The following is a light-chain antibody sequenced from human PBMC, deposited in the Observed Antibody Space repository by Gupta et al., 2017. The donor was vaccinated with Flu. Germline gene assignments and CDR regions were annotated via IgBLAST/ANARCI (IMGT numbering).Light chain of an antibody. CDR3: QTWGTGNRL. CDR1: RGHNDYA. V-gene: IGLV4-69*01. Sequence: QLVLTQSPSASASLGASVQLTCTLNRGHNDYAIAWHQQQPEKCPRDLINLNSDGSYSQGDGIPDRFSGSISGDERYLTISSLQSEDEAAYYCQTWGTGNRLLGVGTRLSVI. J-gene: IGLJ2*01. CDR2: LNSDGSY.